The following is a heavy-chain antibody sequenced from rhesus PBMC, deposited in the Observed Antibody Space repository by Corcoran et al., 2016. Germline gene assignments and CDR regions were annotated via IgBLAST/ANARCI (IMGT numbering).Heavy chain of an antibody. CDR1: GFSISTSGKG. CDR2: IYWNDSK. D-gene: IGHD3-3*01. V-gene: IGHV2-95*01. CDR3: ARVRGDYNIWTGYYYFDY. J-gene: IGHJ4*01. Sequence: QLTLKESGPALVKPTQTLPLTCTFSGFSISTSGKGVGWIRLPPRKALEWLASIYWNDSKYYSKSLKSRLTISKDTSKNQVVLTMTNMDPVDTATYYCARVRGDYNIWTGYYYFDYWGQGVLVTVSS.